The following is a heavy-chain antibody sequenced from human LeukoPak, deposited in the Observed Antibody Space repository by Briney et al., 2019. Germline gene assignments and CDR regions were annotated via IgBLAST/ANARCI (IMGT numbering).Heavy chain of an antibody. V-gene: IGHV4-39*07. J-gene: IGHJ4*02. CDR2: IYYSGST. CDR1: GGSISSSSYY. D-gene: IGHD3-22*01. CDR3: ARRRRSLYYYDSSGPVDY. Sequence: SETLSLTCTVSGGSISSSSYYWGWIRQPPGKGLEWIGSIYYSGSTYYNPSLKSRVTISVDTSKNQFSLKLSSVTAADTAVYYCARRRRSLYYYDSSGPVDYWGQGTLVTVSS.